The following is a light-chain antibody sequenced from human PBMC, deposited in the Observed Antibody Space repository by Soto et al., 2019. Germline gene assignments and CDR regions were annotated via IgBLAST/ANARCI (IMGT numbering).Light chain of an antibody. CDR3: QQYDNLPIVFT. CDR2: DAS. V-gene: IGKV1-33*01. J-gene: IGKJ3*01. CDR1: QDISNY. Sequence: DIQMTQSPSSLSASVGDRDTITCQASQDISNYLNWYQQKPGKAPKLLIYDASNLETGVPSRFSGSGSGTDFTFTISSLQPEDIATYYCQQYDNLPIVFTFGPGTKVDIK.